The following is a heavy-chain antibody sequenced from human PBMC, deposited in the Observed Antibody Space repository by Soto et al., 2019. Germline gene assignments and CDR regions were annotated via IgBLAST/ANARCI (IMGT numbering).Heavy chain of an antibody. CDR1: GFIFSNYA. Sequence: GGSLRLSCAASGFIFSNYAMSWVRQAPGKGLEWVAGMGGANGDTYYADSVRGRFAISRDNSKSTLFLQMNSLRVEDTAVYYCAKDRVNHNSVWDPFDIWGQGTMVTVSS. CDR3: AKDRVNHNSVWDPFDI. CDR2: MGGANGDT. D-gene: IGHD2-21*01. V-gene: IGHV3-23*01. J-gene: IGHJ3*02.